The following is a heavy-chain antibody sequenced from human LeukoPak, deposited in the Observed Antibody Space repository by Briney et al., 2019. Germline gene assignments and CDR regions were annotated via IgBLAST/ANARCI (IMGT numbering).Heavy chain of an antibody. CDR1: GGSINSRSYY. Sequence: SETLPLTCTLSGGSINSRSYYWGWIRQPPGKGLEWIGSVSYNGTTFYNPPLKSRISISVDTSQTQFFLRLTSVTAADTALYYCARLRLGIPQYWGQGTLVIVSS. J-gene: IGHJ4*02. V-gene: IGHV4-39*01. D-gene: IGHD1-14*01. CDR3: ARLRLGIPQY. CDR2: VSYNGTT.